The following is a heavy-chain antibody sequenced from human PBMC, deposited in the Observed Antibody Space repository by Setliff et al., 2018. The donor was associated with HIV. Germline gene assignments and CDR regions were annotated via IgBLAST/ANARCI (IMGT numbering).Heavy chain of an antibody. CDR1: GYTFTDYY. D-gene: IGHD3-16*02. CDR2: INYSNGDT. CDR3: ALANIVSTARWNH. V-gene: IGHV1-2*02. J-gene: IGHJ5*02. Sequence: ASVKVSCKASGYTFTDYYLHWLRRAPGQGLEWMGWINYSNGDTKYAENFQGRVTMTRDTSTSTVYMDLNRLTYDDTAVYYCALANIVSTARWNHWGRGTLVTVSS.